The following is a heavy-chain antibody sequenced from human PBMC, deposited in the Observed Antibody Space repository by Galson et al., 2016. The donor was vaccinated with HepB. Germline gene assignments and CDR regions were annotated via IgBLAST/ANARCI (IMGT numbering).Heavy chain of an antibody. Sequence: SLRLSCAASGFTFSNHGMIWVRQAPGKGLQWVSAISGSGSLIYYADSVKGRFTISRDNSRNTLYLQMNSLRVEDTAVYYCAKIKESAKAVFDYWGQGTLVSFYS. CDR3: AKIKESAKAVFDY. V-gene: IGHV3-23*01. CDR2: ISGSGSLI. CDR1: GFTFSNHG. J-gene: IGHJ4*02. D-gene: IGHD4/OR15-4a*01.